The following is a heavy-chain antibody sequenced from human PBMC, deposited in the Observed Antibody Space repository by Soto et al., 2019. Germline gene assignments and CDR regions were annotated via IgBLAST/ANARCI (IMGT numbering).Heavy chain of an antibody. CDR2: LIGGHYGT. CDR3: AKGKSTGDIDWFDP. Sequence: GGSLRLSCTASGFTLQNYSMAWVRQAPGKGLEWVSTLIGGHYGTAYSYSVKGRFTVSRDNSKNCLYLQMNSLGVEDTAMYFCAKGKSTGDIDWFDPWGQGSLVTVSS. D-gene: IGHD3-10*01. V-gene: IGHV3-23*01. CDR1: GFTLQNYS. J-gene: IGHJ5*02.